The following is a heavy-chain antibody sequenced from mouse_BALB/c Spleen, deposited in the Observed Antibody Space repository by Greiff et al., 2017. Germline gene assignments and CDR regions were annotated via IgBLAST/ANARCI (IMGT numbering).Heavy chain of an antibody. V-gene: IGHV2-9*02. Sequence: QVQLKESGPGLVAPSQSLSITCTVSGFSLTSYGVHWVRQPPGKGLEWLGVIWAGGSTNYNSALMSRLSISKDNSKSQVFLKMNSLQTDDTAMYYCARDGYLDYWGQGTTLTVSS. J-gene: IGHJ2*01. CDR3: ARDGYLDY. CDR2: IWAGGST. CDR1: GFSLTSYG.